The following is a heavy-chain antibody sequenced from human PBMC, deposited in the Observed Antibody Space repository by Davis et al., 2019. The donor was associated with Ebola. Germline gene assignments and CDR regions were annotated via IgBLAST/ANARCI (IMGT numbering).Heavy chain of an antibody. V-gene: IGHV5-51*01. J-gene: IGHJ3*02. D-gene: IGHD2-8*02. CDR1: GNRFSSHW. Sequence: GESLKISCQDSGNRFSSHWIAWVRQKPGKGLEWMGIIFTGYSDTRYSPSFRGPVTISADKSFKTAFLHWSSLKASDTAMYYCATLRRTITGMDDGFDIWGQGTMVTVSP. CDR2: IFTGYSDT. CDR3: ATLRRTITGMDDGFDI.